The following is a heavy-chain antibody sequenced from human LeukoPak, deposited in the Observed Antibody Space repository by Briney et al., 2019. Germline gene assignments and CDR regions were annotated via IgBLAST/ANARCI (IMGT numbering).Heavy chain of an antibody. V-gene: IGHV3-30*02. CDR1: GFTFSSYG. CDR3: ANLNYYNIDY. Sequence: GGSLRLSCAASGFTFSSYGMHWVRQAPGKGLEWVAFIRYDGSNKYYADSVKGRFTISRDNAKNTLYLQTNSLRAEDTAVYYCANLNYYNIDYWGQGTQVTVSS. J-gene: IGHJ4*02. D-gene: IGHD3-10*01. CDR2: IRYDGSNK.